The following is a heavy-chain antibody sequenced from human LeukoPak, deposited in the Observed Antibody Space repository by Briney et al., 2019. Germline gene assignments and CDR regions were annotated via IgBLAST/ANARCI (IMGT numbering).Heavy chain of an antibody. D-gene: IGHD4-11*01. V-gene: IGHV1-8*01. CDR3: ARGAAYSNGGDYYYYMDV. Sequence: ASVKVSCKASGYTFTSHDINWVRQATGQGLEWMGWMNPNSGNTGYAQKFQGRVTITRNTSIGTAYMELSSLRSEDTAVYYCARGAAYSNGGDYYYYMDVWGKGTTVTVSS. CDR1: GYTFTSHD. CDR2: MNPNSGNT. J-gene: IGHJ6*03.